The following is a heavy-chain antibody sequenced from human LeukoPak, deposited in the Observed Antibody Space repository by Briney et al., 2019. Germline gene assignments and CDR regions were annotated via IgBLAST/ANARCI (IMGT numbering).Heavy chain of an antibody. CDR1: GGSFSDYY. CDR3: ARYYDFWSGSHDAFDI. D-gene: IGHD3-3*01. CDR2: INHSGST. J-gene: IGHJ3*02. V-gene: IGHV4-34*01. Sequence: PSETLSLTCAVYGGSFSDYYWSWIRQPPGKGLEWMGEINHSGSTNYNPSLKSRVTISVDTSKNQFSLKLSSVTAADTAVYYCARYYDFWSGSHDAFDIWGQGTMVTVSS.